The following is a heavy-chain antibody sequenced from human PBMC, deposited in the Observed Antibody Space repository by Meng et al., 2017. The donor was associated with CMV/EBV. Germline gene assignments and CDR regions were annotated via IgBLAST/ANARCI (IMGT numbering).Heavy chain of an antibody. V-gene: IGHV4-38-2*02. J-gene: IGHJ5*01. CDR1: GYSISSGYY. D-gene: IGHD3-3*01. Sequence: ESLKISCTVSGYSISSGYYWGWIRQPPGKGLEWIGSIYHSGGTYYNPSLKSRVTISVDTTKNQFSLKLSSVTAADTAVYYCARAFYDFWSGYSSFDPWGQGTLVTVSS. CDR2: IYHSGGT. CDR3: ARAFYDFWSGYSSFDP.